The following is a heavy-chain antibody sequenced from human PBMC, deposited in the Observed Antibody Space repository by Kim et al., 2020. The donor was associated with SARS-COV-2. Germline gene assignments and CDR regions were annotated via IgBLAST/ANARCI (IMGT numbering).Heavy chain of an antibody. D-gene: IGHD4-17*01. CDR3: ARDWGSTVTKFFDY. CDR2: ISAYNGNT. V-gene: IGHV1-18*01. Sequence: ASVKVSCKASGYTFTSYGISWVRQAPGQGLEWMGWISAYNGNTNYAQKLQGRVTMTTDTSTSTAYMELRSLRSDDTAVYYCARDWGSTVTKFFDYWGQGTLVTVSS. CDR1: GYTFTSYG. J-gene: IGHJ4*02.